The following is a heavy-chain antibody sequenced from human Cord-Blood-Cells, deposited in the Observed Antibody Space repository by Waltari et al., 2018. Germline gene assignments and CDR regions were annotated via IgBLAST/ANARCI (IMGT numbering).Heavy chain of an antibody. J-gene: IGHJ4*02. Sequence: QVQLQESGPGLVKPSETLSLTCTVSGGSISSYYWSWIRQPPEKGLEWIGYIYYSGSTNYNPSLKSRVTISVDTSKNQFSLKLSSVTAADTAVYYCARRKRSFDYWGQGTLVTVSS. CDR1: GGSISSYY. V-gene: IGHV4-59*08. CDR2: IYYSGST. CDR3: ARRKRSFDY. D-gene: IGHD4-17*01.